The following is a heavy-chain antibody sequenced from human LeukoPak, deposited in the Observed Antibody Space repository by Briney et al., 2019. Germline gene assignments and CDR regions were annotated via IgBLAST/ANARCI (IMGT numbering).Heavy chain of an antibody. CDR3: ARQIAAAGTGWFDP. CDR2: IYPGDSDT. J-gene: IGHJ5*02. Sequence: GESLKISCKGSGYSLTSYWIGWVRQMPGKGLEWMGIIYPGDSDTRYSPSFQSQVTISADKSISTAYLQWSSLKASDTAMYYCARQIAAAGTGWFDPWGQGTLVTVSS. CDR1: GYSLTSYW. D-gene: IGHD6-13*01. V-gene: IGHV5-51*01.